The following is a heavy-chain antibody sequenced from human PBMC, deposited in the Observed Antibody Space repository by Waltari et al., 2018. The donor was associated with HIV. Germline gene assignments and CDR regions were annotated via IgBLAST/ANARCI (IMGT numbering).Heavy chain of an antibody. J-gene: IGHJ4*02. CDR3: ATDVCVTGTPRGTCD. Sequence: QLEQPGAVVKKPGASVRVSCKVSGILVTKLSIHWVRQTPDKRLEWMGQFDPEDGETTDAQKCQGRVTMTQDTSTNTAYLELSSLRSEDTAVFYCATDVCVTGTPRGTCDWGQGTLVTVSS. D-gene: IGHD3-16*01. CDR1: GILVTKLS. V-gene: IGHV1-24*01. CDR2: FDPEDGET.